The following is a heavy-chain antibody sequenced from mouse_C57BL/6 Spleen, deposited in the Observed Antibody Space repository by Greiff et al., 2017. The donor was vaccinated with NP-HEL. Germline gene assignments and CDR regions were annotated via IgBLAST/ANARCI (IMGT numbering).Heavy chain of an antibody. CDR3: ERKGGGYAMDY. Sequence: VQLQQPGAELVMPGASVKLSCKASGYTFTSYWMHWVKQRPGQGLEWIGEIDPSDSYTNYNQKFKGKSTLTVDKSSSTAYMQLSSLTSEDSAVYYCERKGGGYAMDYWGQGTSVTVSS. V-gene: IGHV1-69*01. CDR1: GYTFTSYW. CDR2: IDPSDSYT. J-gene: IGHJ4*01.